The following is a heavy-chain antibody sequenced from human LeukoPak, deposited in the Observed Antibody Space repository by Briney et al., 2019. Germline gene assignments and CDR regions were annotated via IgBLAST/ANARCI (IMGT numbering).Heavy chain of an antibody. CDR1: GGSISSYY. Sequence: SETLSLTCTVSGGSISSYYWSWIRQPPGKGLEWIGYIYYSGSTNYNPSLKSRVTISVDTSKNQFSLKLSSVTAADTAVYYCARDIPSVADAFDIWGQGTMVTVSS. J-gene: IGHJ3*02. CDR3: ARDIPSVADAFDI. CDR2: IYYSGST. V-gene: IGHV4-59*01. D-gene: IGHD4-23*01.